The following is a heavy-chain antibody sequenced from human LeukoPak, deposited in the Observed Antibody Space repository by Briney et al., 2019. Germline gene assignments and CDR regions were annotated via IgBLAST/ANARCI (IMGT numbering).Heavy chain of an antibody. CDR2: IRYDGTNK. J-gene: IGHJ6*03. CDR1: GFTFSSYG. CDR3: AKGSKAVLFTRDHYMDV. Sequence: GGSLRLSCAASGFTFSSYGMHWVRQAPGKGLEWVAFIRYDGTNKYYADSVKGRFSISRDNSKNTLYLQMNSLRAEDTAVYYCAKGSKAVLFTRDHYMDVWGKGTTVTISS. V-gene: IGHV3-30*02. D-gene: IGHD6-19*01.